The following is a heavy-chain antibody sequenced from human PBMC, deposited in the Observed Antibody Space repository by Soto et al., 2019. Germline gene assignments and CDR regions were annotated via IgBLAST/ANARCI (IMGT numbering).Heavy chain of an antibody. CDR2: ISGSGDST. CDR3: ARRGSGSYYDY. D-gene: IGHD1-26*01. V-gene: IGHV3-23*01. CDR1: GFTFSSYA. J-gene: IGHJ4*02. Sequence: EVQLLESGGGLEQPGGSLRLSCAASGFTFSSYAINWVRQAPGKGLEWVSVISGSGDSTYYADSVKGRFTISRDNSKNTLYLQMNSLRAEDTAVYYCARRGSGSYYDYWGQGTVVTVSS.